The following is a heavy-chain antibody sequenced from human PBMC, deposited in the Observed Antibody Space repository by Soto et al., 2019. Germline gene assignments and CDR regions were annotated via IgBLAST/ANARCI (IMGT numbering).Heavy chain of an antibody. V-gene: IGHV3-33*01. CDR3: AREYCSSTSCYTLGWFEP. Sequence: PGGSLRLSCAASGFTFSSYGMHWVRQAPGKGLEWVAVIWYDGSNKYYADSVKGRFTSSRDNSKNTLYLQMNSLRAEDTALYYCAREYCSSTSCYTLGWFEPWGHGTLVTVSS. CDR1: GFTFSSYG. J-gene: IGHJ5*02. CDR2: IWYDGSNK. D-gene: IGHD2-2*02.